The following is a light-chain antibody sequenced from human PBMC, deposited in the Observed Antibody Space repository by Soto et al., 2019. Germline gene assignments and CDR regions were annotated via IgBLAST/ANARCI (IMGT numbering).Light chain of an antibody. J-gene: IGLJ3*02. V-gene: IGLV2-23*01. CDR2: EAT. CDR3: GSYGGSYNLV. CDR1: SSNIGSYNF. Sequence: QSALTQPASVSGSPGQSITISCTGTSSNIGSYNFVSWYQQRPGRAPKLMIFEATKRPSGVPPRFSGSKSGNTASLTISGLQAEDEADYYCGSYGGSYNLVFGGGTKVTVL.